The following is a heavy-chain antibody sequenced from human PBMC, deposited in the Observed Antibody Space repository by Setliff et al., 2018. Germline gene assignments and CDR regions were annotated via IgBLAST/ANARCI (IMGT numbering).Heavy chain of an antibody. CDR2: IKKDGSEK. D-gene: IGHD6-19*01. J-gene: IGHJ4*02. CDR3: ARPFSYSSGWYVYGY. V-gene: IGHV3-7*03. CDR1: GFTFRSYW. Sequence: GGSLRLSCAASGFTFRSYWMSWVRQAPGKGLEWVANIKKDGSEKYYVDSVKGRFTISRDNAKNSLYLQMNSLRAEDTAVYYCARPFSYSSGWYVYGYWGQGTLVTVSS.